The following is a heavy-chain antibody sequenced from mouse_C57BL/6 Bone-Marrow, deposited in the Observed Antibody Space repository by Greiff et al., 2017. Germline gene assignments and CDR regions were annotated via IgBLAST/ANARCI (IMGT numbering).Heavy chain of an antibody. CDR1: GYTFTDYY. J-gene: IGHJ3*01. V-gene: IGHV1-19*01. Sequence: EVQLQQSGPVLVKPGASVKISCKASGYTFTDYYMNWVKQSHGKSLEWIGVINPYNGGTSYNQKFKGKATLTVDKSSSTAYMELNSLTSEYSAVYYCARGDGYPFAYWGQGTLVTVSA. D-gene: IGHD2-3*01. CDR3: ARGDGYPFAY. CDR2: INPYNGGT.